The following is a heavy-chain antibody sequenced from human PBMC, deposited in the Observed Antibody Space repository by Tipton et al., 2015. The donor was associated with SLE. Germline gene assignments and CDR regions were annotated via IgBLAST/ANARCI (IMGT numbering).Heavy chain of an antibody. D-gene: IGHD2-21*01. CDR3: ARSAYCGGDCYSDPATFFDY. Sequence: SLRLSCAASGFTFSSYEMNWVRQAPGKGLEWVSYISSSGSTIYYADSVKGRFTISRDNAKNSLYLQMNSLRAEDTAVYYCARSAYCGGDCYSDPATFFDYWGQGTLVTVSS. J-gene: IGHJ4*02. CDR1: GFTFSSYE. V-gene: IGHV3-48*03. CDR2: ISSSGSTI.